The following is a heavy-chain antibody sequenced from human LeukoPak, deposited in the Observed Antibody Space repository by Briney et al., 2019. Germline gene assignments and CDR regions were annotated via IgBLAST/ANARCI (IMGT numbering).Heavy chain of an antibody. J-gene: IGHJ4*02. Sequence: ASVTVSFKTSGYIFTVKFLHWLRQAPGQGLEWMGGIDPKSGGPVYGQNFRGRVTVTRDTPVSTAYMELSRLRSGDTAVYYCALENCYVDTGCSKSFDYWGPGTLVTVSS. D-gene: IGHD3-9*01. CDR3: ALENCYVDTGCSKSFDY. CDR1: GYIFTVKF. CDR2: IDPKSGGP. V-gene: IGHV1-2*02.